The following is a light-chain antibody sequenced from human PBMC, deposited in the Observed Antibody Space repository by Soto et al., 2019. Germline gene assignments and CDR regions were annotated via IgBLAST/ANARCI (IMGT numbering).Light chain of an antibody. J-gene: IGLJ2*01. V-gene: IGLV2-11*01. CDR1: SSDVGGYNF. CDR2: DVS. CDR3: CSFAGSYSL. Sequence: QSALTQPRSVSGAPGQSVTISCTGTSSDVGGYNFVSWYQQQPGKVPKLMIYDVSQRPSGVPDRFSGSKSGNTASLTISGLQAEAEADYYCCSFAGSYSLFGGGTKLTVL.